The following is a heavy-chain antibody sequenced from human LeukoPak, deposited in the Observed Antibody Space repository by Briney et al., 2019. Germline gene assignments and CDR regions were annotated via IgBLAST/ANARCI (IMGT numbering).Heavy chain of an antibody. CDR3: ARWTCHGGTCYYLDY. CDR1: GGSISSYY. D-gene: IGHD2-15*01. V-gene: IGHV4-59*01. Sequence: SETLSLTCTVSGGSISSYYWSWIRQPPGKGLEWIGYIYYSGSTNYTPSLKSRVTISVDTSKNQFSLKLSSVTAADTAVYYCARWTCHGGTCYYLDYWGQGTQVTVSS. CDR2: IYYSGST. J-gene: IGHJ4*02.